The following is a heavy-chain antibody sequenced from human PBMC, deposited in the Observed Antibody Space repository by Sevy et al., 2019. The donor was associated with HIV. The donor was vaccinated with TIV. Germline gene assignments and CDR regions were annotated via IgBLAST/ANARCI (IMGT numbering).Heavy chain of an antibody. V-gene: IGHV4-59*01. CDR3: ARVGSGWELDH. CDR2: IYYSGST. Sequence: SETLSLTCTVSGGSISSYYWSWIRQPPGKGLEWIGYIYYSGSTDYNPSLKSRVTISVDTSETQFSLKLSSVTAADTAVYYCARVGSGWELDHWGQGTLVTVSS. CDR1: GGSISSYY. J-gene: IGHJ5*02. D-gene: IGHD1-26*01.